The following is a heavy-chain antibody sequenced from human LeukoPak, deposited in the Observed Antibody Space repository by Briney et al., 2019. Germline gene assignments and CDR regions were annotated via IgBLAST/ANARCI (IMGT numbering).Heavy chain of an antibody. CDR1: GYTFTGYY. CDR3: ARDLSYYDSRGDFDY. V-gene: IGHV1-2*02. D-gene: IGHD3-22*01. J-gene: IGHJ4*02. Sequence: GASLKVSCKASGYTFTGYYMHWVRQAPGQGLEWMGWINPNSGGTNYAQKFQGRVTMTRDTSISTAYMELSRLRSDDTAVYYCARDLSYYDSRGDFDYWGQGTLVTVSS. CDR2: INPNSGGT.